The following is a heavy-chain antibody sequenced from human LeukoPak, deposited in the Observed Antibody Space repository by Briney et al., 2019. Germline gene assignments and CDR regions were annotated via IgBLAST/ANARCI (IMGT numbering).Heavy chain of an antibody. Sequence: SETLSLTCTVSGGSTSSGGYYWSWIRQHPGKGLEWIGYIYYSGSTYYNPSLKSRVTISVDTSKNQFSLKLSSVTAADTAVYYCARGRAVTTRYYYYYYGMDVWGQGTTVTVSS. CDR2: IYYSGST. V-gene: IGHV4-31*03. J-gene: IGHJ6*02. CDR3: ARGRAVTTRYYYYYYGMDV. CDR1: GGSTSSGGYY. D-gene: IGHD4-17*01.